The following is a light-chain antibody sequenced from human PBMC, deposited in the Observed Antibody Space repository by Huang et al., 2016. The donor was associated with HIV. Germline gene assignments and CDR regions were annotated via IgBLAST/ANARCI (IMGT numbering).Light chain of an antibody. CDR1: QSVNSD. J-gene: IGKJ4*01. CDR2: GAS. Sequence: EIEMTQSPVTLSVSPGQRATLSCRASQSVNSDLAWYQQKPGQAPRLLIDGASTRATGIPAKLNATGSGTEFSLSINNLQSDDFAVYYCQQYNDWPPLTFGGGTKVEI. CDR3: QQYNDWPPLT. V-gene: IGKV3-15*01.